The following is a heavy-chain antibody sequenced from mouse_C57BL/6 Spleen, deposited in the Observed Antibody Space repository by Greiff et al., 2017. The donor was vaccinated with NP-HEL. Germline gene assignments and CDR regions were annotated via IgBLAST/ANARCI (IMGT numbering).Heavy chain of an antibody. Sequence: VQLQQSGPVLVKPGASVKMSCKASGYTFTDYYMNWVKQSHGKSLEWIGVINPYNGGTSYNQKFKSKATLTVDKSSSTAYMQLSSLTSEDSAVYYCAREGLRYYAMDYWGQGTSVTVSS. J-gene: IGHJ4*01. D-gene: IGHD2-4*01. CDR3: AREGLRYYAMDY. V-gene: IGHV1-19*01. CDR2: INPYNGGT. CDR1: GYTFTDYY.